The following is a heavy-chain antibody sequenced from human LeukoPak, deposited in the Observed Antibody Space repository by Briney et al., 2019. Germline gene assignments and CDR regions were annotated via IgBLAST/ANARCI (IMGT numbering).Heavy chain of an antibody. Sequence: GGSLRLSCAASGFTFSGYWMSWVRQAPGKGLEWVANIKQDGTEKYYVDSVKGRFTISRDNAKNSLYLQMNSLRAEDTALYYCARVNANWSQGTLVTVSS. J-gene: IGHJ4*02. CDR2: IKQDGTEK. CDR3: ARVNAN. CDR1: GFTFSGYW. V-gene: IGHV3-7*04.